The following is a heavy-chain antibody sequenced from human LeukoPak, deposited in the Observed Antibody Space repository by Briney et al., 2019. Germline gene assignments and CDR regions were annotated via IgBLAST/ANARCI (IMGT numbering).Heavy chain of an antibody. CDR3: ARDLTADYGDYAAYY. J-gene: IGHJ4*02. Sequence: ASVKVSCKASGYTFTGYYMHWVRRPPGQGLGGMGWINPNSGGTNYAQKFQGRVTMTRDTSISTAYMELSRLRSDDTAVYYCARDLTADYGDYAAYYWGQGTLVTVSS. CDR1: GYTFTGYY. CDR2: INPNSGGT. D-gene: IGHD4-17*01. V-gene: IGHV1-2*02.